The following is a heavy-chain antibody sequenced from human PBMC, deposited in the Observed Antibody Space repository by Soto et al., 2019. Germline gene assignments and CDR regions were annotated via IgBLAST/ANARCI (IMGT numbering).Heavy chain of an antibody. CDR2: IDPSDSST. Sequence: PGESLEVSCKGSVYVFSTYWISWVRQMPGKGLEWMGRIDPSDSSTSYSPSFEGHVTISSDKSIYTAFLQWTSLKTSDSAIYYCARGYIGSGAPGDYWGPGTLVTVSS. J-gene: IGHJ4*02. CDR3: ARGYIGSGAPGDY. D-gene: IGHD3-10*01. V-gene: IGHV5-10-1*01. CDR1: VYVFSTYW.